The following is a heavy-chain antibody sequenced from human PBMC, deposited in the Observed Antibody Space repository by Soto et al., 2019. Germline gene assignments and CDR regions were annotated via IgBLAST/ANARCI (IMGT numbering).Heavy chain of an antibody. CDR3: TSSGGVGATNFDY. CDR2: IRSKANSYAT. CDR1: GFTFSGSA. Sequence: EVQLVESGGGLVQPGGSLKLSCAASGFTFSGSAMHWVRQASGKGLEWVGRIRSKANSYATAYAASVKGRFTISRDDSKNTAYLQMNSLKTEDTAVYYCTSSGGVGATNFDYWGQGTLVTVSS. D-gene: IGHD1-26*01. J-gene: IGHJ4*02. V-gene: IGHV3-73*02.